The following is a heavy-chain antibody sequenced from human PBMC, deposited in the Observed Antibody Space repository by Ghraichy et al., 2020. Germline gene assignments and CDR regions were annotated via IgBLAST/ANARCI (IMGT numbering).Heavy chain of an antibody. V-gene: IGHV3-53*01. CDR3: ARDLWAFDI. CDR1: GFDVSINR. CDR2: IYSGGTT. J-gene: IGHJ3*02. Sequence: GSLNISCVGSGFDVSINRMSWVRQAPGKGLEWVSAIYSGGTTDYADSVKGRFTFSRDNSKNTVYLQMNSLRVDDTAMYYCARDLWAFDIWGQGTLVTVSS. D-gene: IGHD2-21*01.